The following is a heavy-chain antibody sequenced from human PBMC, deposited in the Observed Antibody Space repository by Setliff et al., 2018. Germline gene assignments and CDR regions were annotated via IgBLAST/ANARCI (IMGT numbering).Heavy chain of an antibody. Sequence: PGESLKISCAASGFIINSYSMTWVRQAPGKGLEWVSGMYGGGTTFYTDSVKGRFTISRDNSKNTLYLQMSGLRSEDTAVYYCVKASSDLSMAYFDLWGQGTLVTVSS. J-gene: IGHJ4*02. CDR2: MYGGGTT. D-gene: IGHD3-16*02. CDR1: GFIINSYS. V-gene: IGHV3-23*01. CDR3: VKASSDLSMAYFDL.